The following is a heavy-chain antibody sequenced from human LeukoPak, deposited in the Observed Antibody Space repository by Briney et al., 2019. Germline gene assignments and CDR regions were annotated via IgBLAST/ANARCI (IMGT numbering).Heavy chain of an antibody. CDR1: GVTLITHI. CDR2: IIPILGIA. J-gene: IGHJ4*02. D-gene: IGHD3-10*02. V-gene: IGHV1-69*02. CDR3: ARSVVRGAFDY. Sequence: GASVKVSCKASGVTLITHIISWVRQAPGQGLEWMGRIIPILGIANYAQKFQGRVTITADKSTSTAYMELSSLRSEDTAVYYCARSVVRGAFDYWGQGTLVTVSS.